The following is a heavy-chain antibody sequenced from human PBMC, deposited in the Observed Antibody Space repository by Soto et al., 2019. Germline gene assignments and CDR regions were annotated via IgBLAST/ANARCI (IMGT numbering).Heavy chain of an antibody. Sequence: SETLWLTCGVARSSVSSGSYYWIWIRQPPGKGLEWIGYIYYSGSTNYNPSLKSRVTISVDTSKNQFSLKMNSVTAADTDVYYRARQVIQPATLLVKWG. CDR3: ARQVIQPATLLVK. V-gene: IGHV4-61*01. CDR1: RSSVSSGSYY. D-gene: IGHD3-3*02. CDR2: IYYSGST. J-gene: IGHJ1*01.